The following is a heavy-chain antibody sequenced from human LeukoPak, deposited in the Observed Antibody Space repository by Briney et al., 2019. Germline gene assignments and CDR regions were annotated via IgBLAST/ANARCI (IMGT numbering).Heavy chain of an antibody. CDR1: GATFSGYS. Sequence: GGSLRLSCAASGATFSGYSMNWVRQPPGKGLEWVSAITATSLHIYYADSVKGRFTISRDNAKNSLYLQMNSLRAEDMALYYCAKGSASQWLVPYYFDYWGQGTLVTVSS. CDR3: AKGSASQWLVPYYFDY. CDR2: ITATSLHI. D-gene: IGHD6-19*01. V-gene: IGHV3-21*04. J-gene: IGHJ4*02.